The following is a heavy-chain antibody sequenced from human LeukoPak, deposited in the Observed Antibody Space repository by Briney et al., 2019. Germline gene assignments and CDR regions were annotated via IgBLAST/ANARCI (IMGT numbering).Heavy chain of an antibody. CDR2: INPNSGGT. D-gene: IGHD5-18*01. CDR3: ARDIVMVTYWFDP. Sequence: ASVKVSCKASGYTFTGYYMHGVRQAPGQGREWMGWINPNSGGTNYAQKFQGRVTMTRDTSISTAYMELSRLRSDDTAVYYCARDIVMVTYWFDPWGQGTLVTVSS. CDR1: GYTFTGYY. J-gene: IGHJ5*02. V-gene: IGHV1-2*02.